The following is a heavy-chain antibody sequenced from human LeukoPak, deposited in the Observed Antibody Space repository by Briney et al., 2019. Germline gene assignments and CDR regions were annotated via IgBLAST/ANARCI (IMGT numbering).Heavy chain of an antibody. D-gene: IGHD3-10*01. CDR2: ISYDGSNE. CDR1: GFTFSSYV. CDR3: AREGHRGVATDY. J-gene: IGHJ4*02. Sequence: GRSPRLSCAASGFTFSSYVMHWVRQAPGKGLEWVAIISYDGSNEYYADSVKGRFTISRDNSKNTLYLQMNSLRAEDTAVYYCAREGHRGVATDYWGQGTLVTVSS. V-gene: IGHV3-30*04.